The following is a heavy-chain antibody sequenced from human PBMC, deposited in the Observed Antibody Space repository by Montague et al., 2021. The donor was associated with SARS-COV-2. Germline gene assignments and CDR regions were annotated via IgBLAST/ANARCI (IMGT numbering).Heavy chain of an antibody. V-gene: IGHV3-9*01. CDR2: ISWNSGSI. J-gene: IGHJ3*02. Sequence: SLRLSCAASGFTFDDYAMHWVRQAPGKGLEWVSGISWNSGSIGYADSVKGRFTISRDNAKNSLYLQMNSLRAEDTALYYCAKLPYERWLQSRKRRDAFDIWGQGTMVTVPS. D-gene: IGHD5-24*01. CDR3: AKLPYERWLQSRKRRDAFDI. CDR1: GFTFDDYA.